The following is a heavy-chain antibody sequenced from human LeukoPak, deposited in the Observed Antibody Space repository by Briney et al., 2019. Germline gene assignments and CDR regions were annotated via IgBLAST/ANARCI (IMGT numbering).Heavy chain of an antibody. CDR2: ISGDGATT. CDR1: GFTFDDYA. V-gene: IGHV3-43*02. Sequence: GGSLRLSCAVSGFTFDDYAMHWVRQAPGKGLEWVSLISGDGATTYYADSVKGRFTISRDNSKNSLYLQMNSLRTEDAALYYCAKTPPSYGRWGQGTLVTVSS. J-gene: IGHJ4*02. D-gene: IGHD1-14*01. CDR3: AKTPPSYGR.